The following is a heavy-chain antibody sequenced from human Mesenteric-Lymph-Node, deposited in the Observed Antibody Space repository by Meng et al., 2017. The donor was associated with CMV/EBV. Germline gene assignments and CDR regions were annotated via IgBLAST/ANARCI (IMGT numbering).Heavy chain of an antibody. CDR1: SSYY. CDR2: IYYSGST. J-gene: IGHJ5*02. CDR3: ARVHYDILTGYYRGYNWFDP. D-gene: IGHD3-9*01. Sequence: SSYYWGWIRQPPGKGLEWIGSIYYSGSTYYNPSLKSRVTISVDTSKNQFSLKLSSVTAADTAVYYCARVHYDILTGYYRGYNWFDPWGQGTLVTVS. V-gene: IGHV4-39*07.